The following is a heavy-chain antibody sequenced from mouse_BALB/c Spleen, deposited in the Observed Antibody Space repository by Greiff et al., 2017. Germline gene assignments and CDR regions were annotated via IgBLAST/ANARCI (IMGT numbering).Heavy chain of an antibody. Sequence: QVQLQQSGPELVKPGASVTISCKASGYAFSSSWMNWVKQRPGQGLEWIGRIYPGDGDTNYNGKFKGKATLTADKSSSTAYMQLSSLTSVDSAVYFCASGRYRYFDVWGAGTTVTVSS. J-gene: IGHJ1*01. D-gene: IGHD3-1*01. CDR2: IYPGDGDT. V-gene: IGHV1-82*01. CDR3: ASGRYRYFDV. CDR1: GYAFSSSW.